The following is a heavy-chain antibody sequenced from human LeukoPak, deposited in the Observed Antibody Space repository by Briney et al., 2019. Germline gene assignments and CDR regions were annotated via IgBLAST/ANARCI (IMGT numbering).Heavy chain of an antibody. V-gene: IGHV1-69*13. CDR1: GGTFSSYA. CDR3: AREVVVVVRGVIISRHWFDP. J-gene: IGHJ5*02. CDR2: IIPIFGTV. Sequence: ASVKVSCKASGGTFSSYAISWVRQAPGQGLEWMGGIIPIFGTVNYAQKFQGRVTITADESTSTAYMELSSLRSEDTAVYYCAREVVVVVRGVIISRHWFDPWGQGTLVTVSS. D-gene: IGHD3-10*01.